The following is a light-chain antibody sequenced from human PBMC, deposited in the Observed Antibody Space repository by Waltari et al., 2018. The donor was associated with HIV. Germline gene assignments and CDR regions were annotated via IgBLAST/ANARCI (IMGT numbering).Light chain of an antibody. V-gene: IGLV1-47*01. CDR3: VAWDDSLSGYV. CDR1: SSNVGSKP. CDR2: RDY. Sequence: QSVLTQPPSASGTLGQSVTISCPGSSSNVGSKPVYWFQQVSGTAPKLLIYRDYQRRAGIPSRFSVAKSGASASLTISGLRSEDEADYYCVAWDDSLSGYVFGTGTKVSVL. J-gene: IGLJ1*01.